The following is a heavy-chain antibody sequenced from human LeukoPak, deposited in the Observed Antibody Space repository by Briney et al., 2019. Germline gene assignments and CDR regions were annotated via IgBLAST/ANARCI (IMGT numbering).Heavy chain of an antibody. CDR3: ASQSTATPVGIDY. Sequence: ASVKVSCKASASTFSTYAIHWVRQAPGQGLEWMGWISTGNGNTKYSQGFQDRITITRDTSASTVYMELRGLRSEDTAVYYCASQSTATPVGIDYWGQGTLVTVSS. CDR1: ASTFSTYA. CDR2: ISTGNGNT. V-gene: IGHV1-3*03. D-gene: IGHD4-11*01. J-gene: IGHJ4*02.